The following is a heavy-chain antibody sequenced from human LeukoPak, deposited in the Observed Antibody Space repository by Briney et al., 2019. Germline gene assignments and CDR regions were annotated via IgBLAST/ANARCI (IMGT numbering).Heavy chain of an antibody. CDR1: GFTFSSYA. CDR3: AKTGRYSSNYYYMDV. V-gene: IGHV3-23*01. CDR2: ISGSGGST. J-gene: IGHJ6*03. Sequence: GGSLRLSCAASGFTFSSYAMSWVRQAPGKGLEWVSAISGSGGSTYYADSVKGRFTISRDNSKNTLYLQMNSLRAEDTAVYYCAKTGRYSSNYYYMDVWGKGTTVTISS. D-gene: IGHD6-19*01.